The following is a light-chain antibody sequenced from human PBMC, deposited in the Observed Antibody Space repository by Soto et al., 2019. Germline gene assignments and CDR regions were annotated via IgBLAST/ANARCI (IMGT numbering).Light chain of an antibody. J-gene: IGLJ1*01. CDR1: SSDGGRYNY. CDR3: SSYTSSNTLV. CDR2: EVD. Sequence: QSELSQPGALCGSPGQSTILSCTGTSSDGGRYNYVTWYQQHPGKATKFLIYEVDNRVSGVSDRFSGSKSGNTASLTISGLQAEYEADYYCSSYTSSNTLVFGTGTKVTVL. V-gene: IGLV2-14*01.